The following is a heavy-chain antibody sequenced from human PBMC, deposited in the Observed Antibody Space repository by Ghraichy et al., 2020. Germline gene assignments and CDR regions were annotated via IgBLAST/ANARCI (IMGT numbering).Heavy chain of an antibody. CDR3: ARDFMVRGAKTGGMDV. D-gene: IGHD3-10*01. CDR1: GGSISNYY. CDR2: IYYSGST. Sequence: SETLSLTCTVSGGSISNYYWSWIRKPPGKGLEWIGYIYYSGSTNYNPSLKSRVTISLDSSRNQFSLQLSSVTAADTAMYYCARDFMVRGAKTGGMDVWGQGTTVTVSS. V-gene: IGHV4-59*01. J-gene: IGHJ6*02.